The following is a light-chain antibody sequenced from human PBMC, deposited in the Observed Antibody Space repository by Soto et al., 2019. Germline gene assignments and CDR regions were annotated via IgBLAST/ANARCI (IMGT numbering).Light chain of an antibody. J-gene: IGKJ4*01. V-gene: IGKV3-11*01. CDR3: QQRSQWPLT. CDR1: QSVDSY. CDR2: DAS. Sequence: EIVLTQSPATLSLSPGERATLSCGASQSVDSYLAWYQHKHGQAPRLLIYDASRRATGIPARFSGSGSGTDFTLTISSLEPEDFAVYYCQQRSQWPLTFGGGTKVDI.